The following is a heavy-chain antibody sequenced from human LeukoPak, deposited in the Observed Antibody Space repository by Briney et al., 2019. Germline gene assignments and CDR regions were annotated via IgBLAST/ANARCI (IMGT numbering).Heavy chain of an antibody. J-gene: IGHJ6*03. CDR2: IKSKTDGGTT. Sequence: GGSLRLSCAASGFTFSNAWMSWVRQAPGKGLEWVGRIKSKTDGGTTDYAAPVKGKFTISRDDSKNTLYLQMNSLKTEDTAVYYCTVCEYYYDSSGYYHMDVWGKGTTVTVSS. D-gene: IGHD3-22*01. CDR3: TVCEYYYDSSGYYHMDV. CDR1: GFTFSNAW. V-gene: IGHV3-15*01.